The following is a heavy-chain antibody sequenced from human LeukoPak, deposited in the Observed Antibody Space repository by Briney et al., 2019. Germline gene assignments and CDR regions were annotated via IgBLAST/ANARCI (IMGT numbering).Heavy chain of an antibody. V-gene: IGHV5-51*01. CDR1: GYSFTSYW. Sequence: GESLKISCKGSGYSFTSYWIGWVRQMPGKGLEWMGIIYPGDSDTRYSPSFQGQVTISADKSISTAYLQWSSLKASDTAMYYCARLSPHREMATIRFPWFDPWGQGTLVTVSS. J-gene: IGHJ5*02. CDR2: IYPGDSDT. D-gene: IGHD5-24*01. CDR3: ARLSPHREMATIRFPWFDP.